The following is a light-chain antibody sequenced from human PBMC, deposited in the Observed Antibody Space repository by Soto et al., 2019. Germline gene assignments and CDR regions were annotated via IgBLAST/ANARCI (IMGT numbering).Light chain of an antibody. V-gene: IGKV3-11*01. CDR1: QSVSSY. CDR3: QQRSHWPPRIT. CDR2: DAS. J-gene: IGKJ5*01. Sequence: EIVLTQSPATLSLSPGERATLSCRASQSVSSYLAWYQQKPGQAPRLLIYDASNRATGIPARFSGSGSGTDYTLTIRSLEPEDFAVYYCQQRSHWPPRITFGQGTRLEIK.